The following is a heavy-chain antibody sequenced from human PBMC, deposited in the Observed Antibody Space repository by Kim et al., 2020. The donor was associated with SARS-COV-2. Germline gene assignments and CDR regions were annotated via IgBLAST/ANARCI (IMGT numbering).Heavy chain of an antibody. CDR3: ARTRAPDIGFDY. CDR1: GFTFSSYG. Sequence: GGSLRLSCAASGFTFSSYGMHWVRQAPGKGLEWVAVIWYDGSNKYYADSVKGRFTISRDNSKNTLYLQMNSLRAEDTAVYYCARTRAPDIGFDYWGQGTLVTVSS. D-gene: IGHD2-2*01. CDR2: IWYDGSNK. V-gene: IGHV3-33*01. J-gene: IGHJ4*02.